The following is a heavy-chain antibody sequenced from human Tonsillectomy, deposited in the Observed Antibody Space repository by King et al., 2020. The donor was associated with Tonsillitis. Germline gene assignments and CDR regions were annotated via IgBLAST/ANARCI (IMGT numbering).Heavy chain of an antibody. V-gene: IGHV3-33*08. CDR1: GFTFSSYG. D-gene: IGHD3-3*01. CDR3: ARDKHYYFWSGPSEESFDY. CDR2: IWYDGSNK. J-gene: IGHJ4*02. Sequence: VQLVESGGGVVQPGRSLRLSCAASGFTFSSYGMHWVRQAPGKGLEWVTVIWYDGSNKYYADSVKGRFTISRDNSKNTLYLQMNSLRAEDTAVYYCARDKHYYFWSGPSEESFDYWGQGTLVTVSS.